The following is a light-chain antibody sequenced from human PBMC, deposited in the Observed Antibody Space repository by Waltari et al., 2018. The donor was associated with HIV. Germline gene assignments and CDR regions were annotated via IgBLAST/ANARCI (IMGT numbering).Light chain of an antibody. Sequence: QSVLTQPPSASGTPGQRVTISCSGSSSNIGSNYVYWYQQLPGTAPKLLIYRNNHRPCGVPDRFSGSKSVTSASLAISGLRSEDEADYYCATWDDSLSVVVFGGGTKLTVL. CDR1: SSNIGSNY. V-gene: IGLV1-47*01. J-gene: IGLJ2*01. CDR2: RNN. CDR3: ATWDDSLSVVV.